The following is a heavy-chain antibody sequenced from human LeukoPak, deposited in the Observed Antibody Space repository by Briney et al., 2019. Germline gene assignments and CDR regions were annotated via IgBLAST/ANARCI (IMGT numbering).Heavy chain of an antibody. CDR3: ARHFDRDGYKSNAFDI. J-gene: IGHJ3*02. Sequence: SETLSLTCTVSGGSFSSSSYYWGWIRQPPGKGLEWIGSMYYSGSTYYNASHRSRVTISVDTSKNQFSLKLSSVTAADTAVYYCARHFDRDGYKSNAFDIWGQGTMVTVSS. CDR1: GGSFSSSSYY. D-gene: IGHD5-24*01. V-gene: IGHV4-39*01. CDR2: MYYSGST.